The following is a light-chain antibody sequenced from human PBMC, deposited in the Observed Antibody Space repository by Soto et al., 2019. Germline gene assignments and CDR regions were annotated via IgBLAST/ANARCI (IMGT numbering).Light chain of an antibody. Sequence: EIVLTQSPGTLSLPPGERATLSCRANQSVSSSYLAWYQQKPGQAPRLLIYGASRRATGIPDRFSGSGSGTDFTLTISRLEPEYFAVYFCQQYGNSRWTFGQGTRVEIK. CDR2: GAS. CDR3: QQYGNSRWT. V-gene: IGKV3-20*01. J-gene: IGKJ1*01. CDR1: QSVSSSY.